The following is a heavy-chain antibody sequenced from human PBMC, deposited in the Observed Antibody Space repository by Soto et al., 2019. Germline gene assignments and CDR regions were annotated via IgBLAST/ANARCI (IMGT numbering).Heavy chain of an antibody. V-gene: IGHV1-69*13. CDR1: GGTFSSYA. Sequence: SVKVSCKASGGTFSSYAISWVRQAPGQGLEWMGGIIPIFGTADYAQKFQGRVTITADESTSTAYMELSSLGSEDTAVYYCASHYDSSGYYYRGLDYWGQGTLVTVSS. D-gene: IGHD3-22*01. CDR2: IIPIFGTA. J-gene: IGHJ4*02. CDR3: ASHYDSSGYYYRGLDY.